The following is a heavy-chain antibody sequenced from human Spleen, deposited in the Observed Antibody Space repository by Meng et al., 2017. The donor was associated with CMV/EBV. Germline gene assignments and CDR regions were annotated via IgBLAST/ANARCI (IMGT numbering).Heavy chain of an antibody. J-gene: IGHJ4*02. CDR3: NLRYFDY. CDR1: GGTFSTYS. Sequence: SVKVACKTSGGTFSTYSITWVRQARGQGLEWMGRIIPNLGITKYAQKFQGRVTITADTSTSTVYMELSSLRSEDTAVYYCNLRYFDYWGQGTLVTVSS. V-gene: IGHV1-69*02. CDR2: IIPNLGIT.